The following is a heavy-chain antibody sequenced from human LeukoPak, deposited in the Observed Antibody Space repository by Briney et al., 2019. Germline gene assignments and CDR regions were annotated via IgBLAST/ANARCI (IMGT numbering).Heavy chain of an antibody. CDR3: AKRGDGYNWGY. D-gene: IGHD5-24*01. Sequence: PGGSLRLSCEASGFTFGSYGMSWVRQAPGKGLEWVSSLGASGGSTYYADSVRGRFTISRDISKNTLHLQMNSLRAEDTAVYYCAKRGDGYNWGYWGQGTLVTVSS. CDR2: LGASGGST. CDR1: GFTFGSYG. J-gene: IGHJ4*02. V-gene: IGHV3-23*01.